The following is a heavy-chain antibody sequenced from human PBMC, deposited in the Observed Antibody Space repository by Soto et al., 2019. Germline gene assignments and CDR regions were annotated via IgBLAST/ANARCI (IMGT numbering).Heavy chain of an antibody. J-gene: IGHJ6*02. V-gene: IGHV3-30-3*01. Sequence: QVQLVESGGGVVQPGRSLRLSCAASGFTFSSYAMHWVRQAPGKGLEWVAVISYDGSNKYYADSVKGRFTISRDNSXXTXYXXMNSLRAEDTAVYYCAREFVVSSSSGYYYYYGMDVWGQGTTVTVSS. CDR3: AREFVVSSSSGYYYYYGMDV. D-gene: IGHD6-6*01. CDR2: ISYDGSNK. CDR1: GFTFSSYA.